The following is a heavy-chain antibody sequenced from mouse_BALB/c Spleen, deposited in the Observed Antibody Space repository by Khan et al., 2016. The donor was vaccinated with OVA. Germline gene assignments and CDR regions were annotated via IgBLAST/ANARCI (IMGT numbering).Heavy chain of an antibody. D-gene: IGHD1-1*01. Sequence: QVQLKQSGAELARPGASVKMSCKASGYIFTSYMMHWVKQRPGQGLEWIGDNNPSSGYNNYNQKFKDKATLTADKSSSTAYMQLSSLTSEDSAVYYCARGGYGSFGYWGQGTLVTVSA. CDR1: GYIFTSYM. J-gene: IGHJ3*01. CDR3: ARGGYGSFGY. CDR2: NNPSSGYN. V-gene: IGHV1-4*01.